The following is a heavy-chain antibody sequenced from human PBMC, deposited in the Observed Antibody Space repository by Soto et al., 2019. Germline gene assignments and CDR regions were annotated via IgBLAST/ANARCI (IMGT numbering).Heavy chain of an antibody. CDR1: GGSISSGDYY. J-gene: IGHJ6*02. CDR3: ARDLDAAMGDRYGMDL. V-gene: IGHV4-30-4*01. D-gene: IGHD3-16*01. Sequence: QVQLQESGPGLVKPSQTLSLTCTVSGGSISSGDYYWSWIRQPPGKGLEWIGYIYYSGSTYYNPSLTRRVNISVDTARNQLSLKLSSVTAAHTAVYYCARDLDAAMGDRYGMDLWGQGTTFTLS. CDR2: IYYSGST.